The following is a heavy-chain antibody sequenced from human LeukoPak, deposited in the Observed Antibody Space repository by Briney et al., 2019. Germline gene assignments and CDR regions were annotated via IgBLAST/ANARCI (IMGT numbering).Heavy chain of an antibody. D-gene: IGHD3-10*01. CDR2: ISGYNGHT. CDR3: ARDPGGLDV. V-gene: IGHV1-18*01. CDR1: YYTFTAYG. J-gene: IGHJ6*04. Sequence: ASVKVSCKASYYTFTAYGISWVRQAPGQGLEWMGWISGYNGHTNYAQKLQGRVTMTTDTSTSTAYMELRTLRSDDTAVYYCARDPGGLDVWGKGTTVTVSS.